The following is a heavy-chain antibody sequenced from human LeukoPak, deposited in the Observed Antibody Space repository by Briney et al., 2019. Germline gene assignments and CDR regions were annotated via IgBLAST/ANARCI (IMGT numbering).Heavy chain of an antibody. V-gene: IGHV3-64D*09. CDR1: GFTFSSFA. Sequence: TGGSLRLSCSASGFTFSSFAMHWVRQAPGKGLEYVSAISSNGGSTYHADSVKGRFTISRDNSKNTLYLHMSSLRAEDTAVYYCAKEKYRGYSYGSGDYWGQGTLVTVSS. CDR2: ISSNGGST. J-gene: IGHJ4*02. CDR3: AKEKYRGYSYGSGDY. D-gene: IGHD5-18*01.